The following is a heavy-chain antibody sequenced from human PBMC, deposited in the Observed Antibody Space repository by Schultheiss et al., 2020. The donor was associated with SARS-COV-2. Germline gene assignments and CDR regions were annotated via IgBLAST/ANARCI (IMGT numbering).Heavy chain of an antibody. CDR3: AREVVVVPAARTWYNWFDP. CDR1: GGSISSSSYY. V-gene: IGHV4-39*07. J-gene: IGHJ5*02. CDR2: IYYSGST. Sequence: SETLSLTCTVSGGSISSSSYYWGWIRQPPGKGLEWIGSIYYSGSTYYNPSLKSRVTISVDTSKNQFSLKLSSVTAADTAVYYCAREVVVVPAARTWYNWFDPWGQGTLVTVSS. D-gene: IGHD2-2*01.